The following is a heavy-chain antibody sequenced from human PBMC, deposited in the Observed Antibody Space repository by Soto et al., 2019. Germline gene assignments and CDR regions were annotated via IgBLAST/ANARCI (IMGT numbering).Heavy chain of an antibody. Sequence: QVQLVQSGAEVKRPGSSVKVSCKASGDTFSFYSINWVRQAPGLGLEWMGRVNPILSLSNYAQRFQGRVTMTADKSTSTAYMVISRLRSEDTDIYYCATSYGSGYRAFDYWGQGAQVIVSS. CDR2: VNPILSLS. J-gene: IGHJ4*02. D-gene: IGHD3-10*01. CDR1: GDTFSFYS. CDR3: ATSYGSGYRAFDY. V-gene: IGHV1-69*02.